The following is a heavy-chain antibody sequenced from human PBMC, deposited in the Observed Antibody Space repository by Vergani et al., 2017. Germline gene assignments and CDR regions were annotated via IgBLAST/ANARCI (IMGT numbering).Heavy chain of an antibody. CDR1: GYTFTGYY. D-gene: IGHD3-16*02. Sequence: QVQLVQSGAEVKKPGASVKVSCKASGYTFTGYYMHWVRQAPGQGLEWMGWINPNSGGTNYAQKFQGRVTMTRDTSISTAYMELSRLRSDDTAVYYCARDAVRLGELSFVYYYYMDVWGQGTTVTVSS. CDR2: INPNSGGT. J-gene: IGHJ6*03. V-gene: IGHV1-2*02. CDR3: ARDAVRLGELSFVYYYYMDV.